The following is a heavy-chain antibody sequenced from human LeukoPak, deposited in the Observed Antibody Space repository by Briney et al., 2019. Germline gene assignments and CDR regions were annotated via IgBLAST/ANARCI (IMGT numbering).Heavy chain of an antibody. J-gene: IGHJ4*02. CDR1: GFTFSSYS. V-gene: IGHV3-21*01. CDR2: ISSSSSYI. Sequence: PGGSLRLSCAASGFTFSSYSMNWVRQAPGKGLEWVSSISSSSSYIYYADSVKGRFTISRDNAKNSLYLQMNSLRADDTAVYYCAREPSGSYQFDYWGQGTLVTVSS. D-gene: IGHD1-26*01. CDR3: AREPSGSYQFDY.